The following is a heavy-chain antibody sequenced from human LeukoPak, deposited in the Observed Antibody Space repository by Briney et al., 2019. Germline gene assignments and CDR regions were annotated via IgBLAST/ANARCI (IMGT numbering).Heavy chain of an antibody. V-gene: IGHV4-59*01. CDR2: IYYSGST. CDR1: GGSISTYY. CDR3: ARSGAKTNGFDY. Sequence: SETLSLTCTVSGGSISTYYWSWIRQPPGKGLEWIGYIYYSGSTNYSPSLQSRVTISVDTSRNQFSLRLSSVTAADTAMYYCARSGAKTNGFDYWGQGTLVTVSS. D-gene: IGHD2-8*01. J-gene: IGHJ4*02.